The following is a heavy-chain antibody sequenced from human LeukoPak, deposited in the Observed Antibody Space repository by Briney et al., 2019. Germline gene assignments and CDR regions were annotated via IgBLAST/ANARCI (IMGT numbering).Heavy chain of an antibody. CDR3: ARAYLTPYYYYGMDV. V-gene: IGHV1-2*02. CDR2: INPNSGDT. Sequence: ASVKVSCKASGYTFTGYYMHWVRQAPGQGLEWMGWINPNSGDTNYAQKFQGRVTMTRDTSISTAYMELSRLRSDDTAVYYCARAYLTPYYYYGMDVWGQGTTVTVSS. J-gene: IGHJ6*02. CDR1: GYTFTGYY. D-gene: IGHD2/OR15-2a*01.